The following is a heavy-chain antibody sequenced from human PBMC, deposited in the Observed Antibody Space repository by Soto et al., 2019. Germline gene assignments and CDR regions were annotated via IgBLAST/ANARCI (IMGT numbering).Heavy chain of an antibody. D-gene: IGHD5-12*01. CDR1: GFTFSSYS. Sequence: EVQLVESGGGLVQPGGSLRLSCAASGFTFSSYSMNWVRQAPGKGLEWVSYISSSSSTIYYADSVKGRFTISRDNAKNSLYLQMNGLSAEDTAVYCWASQSSEWLLFASWGQGTLVTVSS. V-gene: IGHV3-48*01. CDR2: ISSSSSTI. J-gene: IGHJ4*02. CDR3: ASQSSEWLLFAS.